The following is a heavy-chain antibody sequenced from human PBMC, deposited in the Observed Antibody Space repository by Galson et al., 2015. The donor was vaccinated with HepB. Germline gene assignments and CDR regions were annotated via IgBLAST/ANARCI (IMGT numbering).Heavy chain of an antibody. CDR2: ISAYNGNT. CDR3: ARLPYCGGDCSPPFFDY. J-gene: IGHJ4*02. D-gene: IGHD2-21*02. CDR1: GYTFTSYG. V-gene: IGHV1-18*04. Sequence: SVKVSCKASGYTFTSYGISWVRQAPGQGLEWMGWISAYNGNTNYAQKLQGRVTMTTDTSTSTAYMELRSLRSDDTAVYYCARLPYCGGDCSPPFFDYWGQGTLVTVSS.